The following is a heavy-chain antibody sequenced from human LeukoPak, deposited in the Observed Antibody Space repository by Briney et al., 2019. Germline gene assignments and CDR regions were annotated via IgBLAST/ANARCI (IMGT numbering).Heavy chain of an antibody. J-gene: IGHJ4*02. CDR1: GGSISSSSYY. D-gene: IGHD6-19*01. Sequence: SETLSLTCTVSGGSISSSSYYWGWIRQPPGKGLEWIGSIYYSGSTYYNPSLKSRVTISVDTSKNQLSLKLSSVTAADTAVYYCARQGSSGWPTNYFDYWGQGTLVTVSS. CDR2: IYYSGST. V-gene: IGHV4-39*01. CDR3: ARQGSSGWPTNYFDY.